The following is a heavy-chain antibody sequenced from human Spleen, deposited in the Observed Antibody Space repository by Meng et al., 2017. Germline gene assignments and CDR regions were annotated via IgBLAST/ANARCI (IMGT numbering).Heavy chain of an antibody. CDR3: ARDLEYCSGGSCYGSAFDI. V-gene: IGHV4-38-2*02. CDR1: GYSISSGYY. CDR2: IYHSGST. J-gene: IGHJ3*02. Sequence: GSLRLSCAVSGYSISSGYYWGWIRQPPGKGLEWIGSIYHSGSTYYNPSLKSRVTISVDTSKNQFSLKLSSVTAADTAVYYCARDLEYCSGGSCYGSAFDIWGQGTMVTVSS. D-gene: IGHD2-15*01.